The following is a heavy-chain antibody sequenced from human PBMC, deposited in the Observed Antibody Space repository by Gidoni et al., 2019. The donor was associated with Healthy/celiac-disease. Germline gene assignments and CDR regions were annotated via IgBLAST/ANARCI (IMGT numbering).Heavy chain of an antibody. V-gene: IGHV3-15*01. Sequence: EVQLVESGGGLVKPGGSLRLSCAASGFTFSNAWMSWVRQAPGKGLEWVGRIKSKTDGGTTDYAAPVKGRFTISRDDSKNTLYLQMNSLKTEDTAVYYCTTGAIIRGWELHYWGQGTLVTVSS. CDR1: GFTFSNAW. J-gene: IGHJ4*02. D-gene: IGHD1-26*01. CDR2: IKSKTDGGTT. CDR3: TTGAIIRGWELHY.